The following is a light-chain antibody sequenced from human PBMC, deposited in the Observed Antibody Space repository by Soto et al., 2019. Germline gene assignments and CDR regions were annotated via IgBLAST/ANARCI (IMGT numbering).Light chain of an antibody. J-gene: IGKJ4*01. V-gene: IGKV3-20*01. Sequence: EIVLTQSPGTLSLSPGERATLSCRASQSVSSSYLAWYQQKPGQAPRLLIYGASSRATGIPDRFSGSGSGTDFTLTISRLDPDDFAVYYCQQYGSSPTFGGGTKVEIK. CDR3: QQYGSSPT. CDR2: GAS. CDR1: QSVSSSY.